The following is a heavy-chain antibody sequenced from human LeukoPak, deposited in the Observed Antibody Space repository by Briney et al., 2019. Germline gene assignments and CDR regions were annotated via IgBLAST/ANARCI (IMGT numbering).Heavy chain of an antibody. CDR1: GYTFTGYY. D-gene: IGHD6-13*01. CDR3: ARGAGVAAAGAYYFDY. J-gene: IGHJ4*02. CDR2: INPNSGGT. V-gene: IGHV1-2*02. Sequence: ASVKVSCKASGYTFTGYYMHWVRQAPGQWLEWMGWINPNSGGTNYAQKFQGRVTMTRDTSISTAYMELSRLRSDDTAVYYCARGAGVAAAGAYYFDYWGQGTLVTVSS.